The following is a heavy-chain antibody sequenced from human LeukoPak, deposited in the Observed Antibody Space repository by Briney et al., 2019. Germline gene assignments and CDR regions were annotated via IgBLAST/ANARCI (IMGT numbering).Heavy chain of an antibody. CDR1: GYTFTSYA. CDR2: INAGNGNT. D-gene: IGHD5-12*01. Sequence: ASVKVSCKASGYTFTSYAMHWVRQAPGQRLEWMGWINAGNGNTKYSQKFQGRVTITRDTSASTAYMELSSLRSEDTAVYYCAREGGFGYSGYAFDYWGQGTLVTVSS. J-gene: IGHJ4*02. CDR3: AREGGFGYSGYAFDY. V-gene: IGHV1-3*01.